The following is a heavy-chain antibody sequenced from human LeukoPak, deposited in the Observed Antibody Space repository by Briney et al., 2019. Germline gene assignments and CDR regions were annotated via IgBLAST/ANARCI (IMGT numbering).Heavy chain of an antibody. CDR3: ARDVSPYYDILTGRRSYYYYGMDV. J-gene: IGHJ6*02. D-gene: IGHD3-9*01. CDR1: GFTVSSNY. CDR2: IYSGGST. Sequence: GGSLRLSCAASGFTVSSNYMSWVRQAPGKGLEWVSVIYSGGSTYYADSVKGRFTISRDNSKNTLYLQMNGLRAEGTAVYYCARDVSPYYDILTGRRSYYYYGMDVWGQGTTVTVSS. V-gene: IGHV3-66*01.